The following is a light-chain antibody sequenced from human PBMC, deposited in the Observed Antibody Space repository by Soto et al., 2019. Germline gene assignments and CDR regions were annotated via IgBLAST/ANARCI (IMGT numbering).Light chain of an antibody. J-gene: IGLJ2*01. CDR3: ASLDDSLEVVV. CDR1: TSNIGSDT. V-gene: IGLV1-44*01. CDR2: RNT. Sequence: QSVLTPPPSASGTPGQRVTISCSGSTSNIGSDTVNWYQQLPGTAPKLLIYRNTQRTSGVPDRFSGSKSGASASLAISGLTSEDEADYYCASLDDSLEVVVFGGGTKVTVL.